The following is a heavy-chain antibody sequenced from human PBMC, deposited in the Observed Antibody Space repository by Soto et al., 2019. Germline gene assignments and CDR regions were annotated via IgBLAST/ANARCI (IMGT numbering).Heavy chain of an antibody. D-gene: IGHD3-22*01. Sequence: SVKVSCKASGYTFTSYGISWVRQAPGQGLEWMGWISAYNGNTNYAQKLQGRVTMTTDTSTSTAYMELRSLRSDDTAVYYCARGHLTYYYDSSGSPPPFDYWGQGTLVTVSS. CDR2: ISAYNGNT. V-gene: IGHV1-18*01. CDR3: ARGHLTYYYDSSGSPPPFDY. CDR1: GYTFTSYG. J-gene: IGHJ4*02.